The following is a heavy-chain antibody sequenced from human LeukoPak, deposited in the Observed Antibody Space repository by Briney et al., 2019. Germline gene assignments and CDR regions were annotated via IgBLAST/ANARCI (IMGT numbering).Heavy chain of an antibody. V-gene: IGHV1-18*01. D-gene: IGHD3-22*01. CDR3: ARRGLDYYDSSDYYTDAFDI. CDR1: GYTFTSYG. Sequence: ASVKVSCKAFGYTFTSYGISWVRQAPGQGLEWMGWISAYNGNTNYAQKLQGRVTMTTDTSTSTAYMELRSLRSDDTAVYYCARRGLDYYDSSDYYTDAFDIWGQGTMVTVSS. CDR2: ISAYNGNT. J-gene: IGHJ3*02.